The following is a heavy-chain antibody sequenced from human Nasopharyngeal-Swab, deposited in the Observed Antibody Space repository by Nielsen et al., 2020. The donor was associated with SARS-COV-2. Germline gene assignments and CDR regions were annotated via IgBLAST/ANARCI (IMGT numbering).Heavy chain of an antibody. J-gene: IGHJ6*03. CDR1: GFSLSTSGMC. D-gene: IGHD1-26*01. CDR2: IDLDDDK. CDR3: ARIMRDSGSYAPYYYYYMDV. V-gene: IGHV2-70*11. Sequence: SGPTLVQPTQTLTLTCTFSGFSLSTSGMCVSWIRQPPGKALEWLARIDLDDDKYYSTSLKTRLTISKDTSKNQVVLTMTNMDPVDTATYYCARIMRDSGSYAPYYYYYMDVWGKGTTVTVSS.